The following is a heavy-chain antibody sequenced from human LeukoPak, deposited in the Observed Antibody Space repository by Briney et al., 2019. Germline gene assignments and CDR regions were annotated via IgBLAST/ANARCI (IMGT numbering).Heavy chain of an antibody. J-gene: IGHJ4*02. Sequence: PSETLSLTCSVSGGSMSSSYSYWGWIRQPPGKGLEWIGTVYYGGTTYSNPSVKSRLTISLDSSKNQFSLKLNSVTAADTAVYYCAVETTPFDYWGQGILVTVSS. CDR1: GGSMSSSYSY. V-gene: IGHV4-39*07. CDR2: VYYGGTT. D-gene: IGHD1-1*01. CDR3: AVETTPFDY.